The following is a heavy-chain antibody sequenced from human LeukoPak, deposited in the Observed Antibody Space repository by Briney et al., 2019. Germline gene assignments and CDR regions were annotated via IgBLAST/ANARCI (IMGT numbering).Heavy chain of an antibody. CDR1: GGTFSNYA. D-gene: IGHD3-10*01. V-gene: IGHV1-69*13. CDR2: IIPIFGTG. Sequence: ASVKVSCKASGGTFSNYAISWVRQAPGQGLEWMGGIIPIFGTGNYAQKFQGRVTITADESTSTAYMELSSLRSEDTAVYFCARDFHYSGSGSYYNRAFDIWGQGTVVTVSS. J-gene: IGHJ3*02. CDR3: ARDFHYSGSGSYYNRAFDI.